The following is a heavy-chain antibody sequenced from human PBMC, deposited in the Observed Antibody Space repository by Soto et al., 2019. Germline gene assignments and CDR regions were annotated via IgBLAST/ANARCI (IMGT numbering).Heavy chain of an antibody. D-gene: IGHD5-12*01. J-gene: IGHJ4*02. CDR3: ARLTRGVYDLDRLWEKFDY. CDR1: GFSLSSIGMG. V-gene: IGHV2-5*02. Sequence: QITVKESGLTLVKPTETLTLTCTFSGFSLSSIGMGVGWIRRPPGKALEWLALIYWDDDKRYSPSLSSRLTITKDPSKNQVDLTMTNMDPVDTATYYCARLTRGVYDLDRLWEKFDYWGQGTLVTVSS. CDR2: IYWDDDK.